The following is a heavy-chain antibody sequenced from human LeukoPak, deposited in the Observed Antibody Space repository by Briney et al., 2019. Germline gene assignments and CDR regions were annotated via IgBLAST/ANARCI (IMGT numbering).Heavy chain of an antibody. Sequence: SETLSLTCTVSGGSISSYYWSWIRQPPGNGLEWIGYIYYSGSTNYNPSLKSRVTISVDTSKNQFSLKLSSVTAADTAVYYCAREGLFWSGYLYYYYYYMDVWGKGTTVTVSS. CDR3: AREGLFWSGYLYYYYYYMDV. V-gene: IGHV4-59*01. CDR2: IYYSGST. J-gene: IGHJ6*03. D-gene: IGHD3-3*01. CDR1: GGSISSYY.